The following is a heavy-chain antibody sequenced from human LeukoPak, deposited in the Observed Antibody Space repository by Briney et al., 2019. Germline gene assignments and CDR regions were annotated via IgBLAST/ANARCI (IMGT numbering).Heavy chain of an antibody. D-gene: IGHD6-13*01. CDR2: ISAYNGNT. CDR3: ARAQGSGSSFSARVFDY. V-gene: IGHV1-18*01. Sequence: GASVKVSCKASGYTFTSYGISWVRRAPGQGLEWMGWISAYNGNTNYAQKLQGRVTMTTDTSTSTAYMELRSLRSDDTAVYYCARAQGSGSSFSARVFDYWGQGTLVTVSS. CDR1: GYTFTSYG. J-gene: IGHJ4*02.